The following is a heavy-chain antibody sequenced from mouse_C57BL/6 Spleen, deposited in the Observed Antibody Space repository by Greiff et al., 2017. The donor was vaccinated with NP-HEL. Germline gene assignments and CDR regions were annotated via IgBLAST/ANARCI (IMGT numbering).Heavy chain of an antibody. V-gene: IGHV5-17*01. J-gene: IGHJ4*01. CDR1: GFTFSDYG. D-gene: IGHD1-1*01. CDR2: ISSGSSTI. CDR3: ARWGSSYGYAMDY. Sequence: DVKLVESGGGLVKPGGSLKLSCAASGFTFSDYGMHWVRQAPEKGLEWVAYISSGSSTIYYADTVKGRFTISRDNAKNTLFLQMTSLRSEDTAMYYCARWGSSYGYAMDYWGQGTSVTVSS.